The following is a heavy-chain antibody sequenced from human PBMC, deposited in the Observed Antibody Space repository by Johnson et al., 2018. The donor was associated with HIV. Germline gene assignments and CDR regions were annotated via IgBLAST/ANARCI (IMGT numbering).Heavy chain of an antibody. CDR2: IYSGGST. J-gene: IGHJ3*02. CDR3: AKASTSYINGWYDALDI. V-gene: IGHV3-66*02. Sequence: VQLVESGGGLVQPGGSLRLSCAASGFTFSNAWMTWVRQGPGKGLEWVSVIYSGGSTYYADSVKGRFTISSDNSTNTPHLQMNSLRAEDTAVYYCAKASTSYINGWYDALDIWGQGTMVTVSS. CDR1: GFTFSNAW. D-gene: IGHD6-19*01.